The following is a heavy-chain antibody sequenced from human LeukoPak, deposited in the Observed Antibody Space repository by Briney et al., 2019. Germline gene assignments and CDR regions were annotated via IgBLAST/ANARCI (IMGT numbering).Heavy chain of an antibody. Sequence: GGSLRLSCAASGFTFSDYGMHWVRQAPGKGLEYVSTISSNGGSTYCANSVKGRFTVSRDNSKNTLYLQMGSLRAEDVAVYYCARDSSSRPFDYWGQGTLVTVSS. V-gene: IGHV3-64*01. D-gene: IGHD6-19*01. CDR3: ARDSSSRPFDY. CDR2: ISSNGGST. CDR1: GFTFSDYG. J-gene: IGHJ4*02.